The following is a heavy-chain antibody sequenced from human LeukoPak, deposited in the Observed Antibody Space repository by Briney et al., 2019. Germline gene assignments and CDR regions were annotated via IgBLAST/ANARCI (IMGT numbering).Heavy chain of an antibody. CDR1: GFTFRKYG. Sequence: GGSLRLSCADSGFTFRKYGMSWVRQAPGKGLEWVSVVGDSAETTHYADSVKGRFFISIDNSKNTVNLEMNSLRAEDTALYYCVKDSFILEGGVGSDDGFAVWGQGTMVTVSS. D-gene: IGHD3-3*01. CDR2: VGDSAETT. J-gene: IGHJ3*01. CDR3: VKDSFILEGGVGSDDGFAV. V-gene: IGHV3-23*01.